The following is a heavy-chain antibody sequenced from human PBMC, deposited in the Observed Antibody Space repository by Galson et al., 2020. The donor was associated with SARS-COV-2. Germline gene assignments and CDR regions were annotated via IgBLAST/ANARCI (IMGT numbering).Heavy chain of an antibody. J-gene: IGHJ4*02. V-gene: IGHV4-61*01. D-gene: IGHD5-12*01. Sequence: SETLSLTCTVSGGSVSSRSYYWSWIRQPPGTALEWIGYIYDSGVTNYGPSLKSRVTISVDTSKNQFSLNLKSVTAADTAVYYCATEGDSGSYYFDSWGQGTLVTVSS. CDR2: IYDSGVT. CDR1: GGSVSSRSYY. CDR3: ATEGDSGSYYFDS.